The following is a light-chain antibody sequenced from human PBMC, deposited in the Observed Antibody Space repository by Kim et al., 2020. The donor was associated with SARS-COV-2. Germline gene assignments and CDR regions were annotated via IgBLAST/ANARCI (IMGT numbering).Light chain of an antibody. CDR3: QHYRTYPVT. Sequence: ATVGEKIINTLPAKSNINNLLAWYQQKPGKAPKLLIYKAANLGSGFPSRFSGSGSGTEFTLTISSLQPDDFATYYCQHYRTYPVTFGQGTRLEIK. CDR2: KAA. V-gene: IGKV1-5*03. CDR1: NINNL. J-gene: IGKJ5*01.